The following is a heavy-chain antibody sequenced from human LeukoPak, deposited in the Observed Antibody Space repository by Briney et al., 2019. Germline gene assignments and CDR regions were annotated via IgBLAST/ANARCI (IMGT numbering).Heavy chain of an antibody. CDR3: ARDYQWRSRYYYYGMDV. Sequence: GGSLRLSCAASGFXFDDYGMSWVRQAPGKGLEWVSGINWNGGSTGYADSVKGRFTISRDNAKNSLYLQMNSLRAEDTALYYCARDYQWRSRYYYYGMDVWGQGTTVTVSS. D-gene: IGHD6-19*01. J-gene: IGHJ6*02. V-gene: IGHV3-20*04. CDR2: INWNGGST. CDR1: GFXFDDYG.